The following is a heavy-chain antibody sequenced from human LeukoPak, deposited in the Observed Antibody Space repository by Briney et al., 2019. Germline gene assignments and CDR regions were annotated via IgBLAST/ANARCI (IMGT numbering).Heavy chain of an antibody. CDR1: GGSISSYY. CDR2: IYYSGST. V-gene: IGHV4-59*08. J-gene: IGHJ3*02. Sequence: SETLSLTCTVSGGSISSYYWSWIRHPPGKGREWIGSIYYSGSTNYNPSLKSRVTISVDTSKNQSSLKLSSVTAADTAVYYCARHEYSSSWYGAFDIWGQGTMVTVSS. CDR3: ARHEYSSSWYGAFDI. D-gene: IGHD6-13*01.